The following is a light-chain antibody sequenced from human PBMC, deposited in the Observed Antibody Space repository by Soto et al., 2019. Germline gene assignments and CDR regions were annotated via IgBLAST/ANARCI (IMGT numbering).Light chain of an antibody. Sequence: IQMTQSPSSRSASVADRVTITCRASQSISSYLNWYQQKPGKAPKLLIYAASSLQSGVPSRFSGSGSGTDFTLTISSLQPEDFATYYCQQSYSTLITFGQGTLLEI. CDR2: AAS. V-gene: IGKV1-39*01. CDR3: QQSYSTLIT. J-gene: IGKJ5*01. CDR1: QSISSY.